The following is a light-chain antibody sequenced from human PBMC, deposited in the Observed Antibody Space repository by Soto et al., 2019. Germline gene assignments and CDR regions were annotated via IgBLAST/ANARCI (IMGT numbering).Light chain of an antibody. Sequence: EIVMTQSPATLSVSPGERATLSCRASQSVSSYLGWYQQKPGQAPRLLMYGASTRATGIPARFTGSGSGTEFILTITSLQSEDSAVYYCQEYNTWPWTFGQGTKVDIK. V-gene: IGKV3-15*01. J-gene: IGKJ1*01. CDR1: QSVSSY. CDR3: QEYNTWPWT. CDR2: GAS.